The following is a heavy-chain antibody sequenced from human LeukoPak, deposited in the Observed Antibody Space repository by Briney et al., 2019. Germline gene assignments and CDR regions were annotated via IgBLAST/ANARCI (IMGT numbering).Heavy chain of an antibody. CDR2: IYSGGST. V-gene: IGHV3-66*01. CDR3: ARDLNYRMDV. J-gene: IGHJ6*02. CDR1: GFTVSTNY. Sequence: GGSLRLSCAASGFTVSTNYMSWVRQAPGTGLEWVSVIYSGGSTYYADSVKGRFTISRDNSKNTLYLQMNSLRAEDTAVYYCARDLNYRMDVWGQGTTVTVSS.